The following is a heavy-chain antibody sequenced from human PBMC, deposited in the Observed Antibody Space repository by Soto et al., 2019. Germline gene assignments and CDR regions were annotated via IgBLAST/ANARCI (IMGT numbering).Heavy chain of an antibody. V-gene: IGHV3-30-3*01. J-gene: IGHJ5*02. CDR1: GFTFSSYA. Sequence: QVQLVESGGGVVQPGRSLRLSCAASGFTFSSYAMHWVRQAPGKGLEWVAVISYDGSNKYYADSVKGRFTISRDNSKNTLYLQMNSLSAEDTAVYYCARGLIFGVVPNWFDPWGQGTLVTVSS. CDR3: ARGLIFGVVPNWFDP. D-gene: IGHD3-3*01. CDR2: ISYDGSNK.